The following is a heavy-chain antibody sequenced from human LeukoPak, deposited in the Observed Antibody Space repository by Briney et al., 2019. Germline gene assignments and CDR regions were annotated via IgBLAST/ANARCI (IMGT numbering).Heavy chain of an antibody. V-gene: IGHV3-23*01. CDR1: GFTFSNYA. CDR2: ISFGGGYT. Sequence: SGGSLRLSCVGYGFTFSNYAMTWVRQAPGKGLEWVSSISFGGGYTFYADSVKGHFTISRDNSRSTLYLQMNNQRAEDTALYYCAKRIDTRGSTHYHDYWGQGTLVTVSS. D-gene: IGHD3-22*01. CDR3: AKRIDTRGSTHYHDY. J-gene: IGHJ4*02.